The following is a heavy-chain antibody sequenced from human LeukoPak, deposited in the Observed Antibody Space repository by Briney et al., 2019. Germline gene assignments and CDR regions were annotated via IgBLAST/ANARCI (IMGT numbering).Heavy chain of an antibody. CDR3: AREGGNFCFDY. V-gene: IGHV1-2*02. D-gene: IGHD4-23*01. CDR2: INPNSGGT. J-gene: IGHJ4*02. CDR1: GYSFTGYY. Sequence: ASVKVSYKASGYSFTGYYMHWVRQAPGQGLEWMGWINPNSGGTNFAQKFQGRVTVTGDTSISTAYMELSRLRSDDTAVYYCAREGGNFCFDYWGQGTLVTVSS.